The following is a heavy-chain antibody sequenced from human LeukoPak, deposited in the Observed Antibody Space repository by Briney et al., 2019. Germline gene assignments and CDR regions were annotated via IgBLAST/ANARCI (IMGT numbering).Heavy chain of an antibody. D-gene: IGHD4-23*01. CDR3: ARDGDGGLGSDY. J-gene: IGHJ4*02. CDR1: GFTFTSYW. Sequence: GGSLRLSCAASGFTFTSYWMYWVRQAPGKGLVWVSLINTDGSTTNYADSVKGRFTISRDNAKNTVYLQMNSLRAEDTAVYYCARDGDGGLGSDYWGQGTLVTV. V-gene: IGHV3-74*01. CDR2: INTDGSTT.